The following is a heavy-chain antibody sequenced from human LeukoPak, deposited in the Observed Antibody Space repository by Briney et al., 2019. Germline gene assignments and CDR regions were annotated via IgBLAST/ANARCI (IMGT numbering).Heavy chain of an antibody. D-gene: IGHD2-8*01. CDR3: ARLMFLWPPIYFDY. V-gene: IGHV3-74*01. Sequence: GGSLRLSCAASGFTFSSYWMHWVRQAPGKGLVWVSRINTDGSSTNYADSVKGRFTISRDNAKNTVYLQMNSLRVEDTAVYYCARLMFLWPPIYFDYWGQGTLVTVSS. CDR1: GFTFSSYW. J-gene: IGHJ4*02. CDR2: INTDGSST.